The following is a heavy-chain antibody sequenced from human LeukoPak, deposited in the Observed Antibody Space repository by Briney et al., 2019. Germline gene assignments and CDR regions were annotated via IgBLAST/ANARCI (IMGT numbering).Heavy chain of an antibody. CDR3: ARDSGYCSSTSCFNFDY. D-gene: IGHD2-2*01. J-gene: IGHJ4*02. CDR2: ISYDGSNK. Sequence: GRSLRLSCAASGFTFDDFAMHWVRQAPGKGLEWVAVISYDGSNKYYADSVKGRFTISRDNSKNTLYLQMNSLRAEDTAVYYCARDSGYCSSTSCFNFDYWGQGTLVTVSS. V-gene: IGHV3-30-3*01. CDR1: GFTFDDFA.